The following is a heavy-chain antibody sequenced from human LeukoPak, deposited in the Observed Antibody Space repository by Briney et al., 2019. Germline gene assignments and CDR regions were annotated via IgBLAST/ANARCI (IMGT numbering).Heavy chain of an antibody. V-gene: IGHV3-23*01. CDR3: GKEVERHFDLKY. J-gene: IGHJ4*02. CDR2: ITGSSGST. CDR1: GFTLRNYA. Sequence: GGSLRLSCAASGFTLRNYAMAWVRQAPGKGLEWVSTITGSSGSTFYADSVKGRLTISRDNFKNTLFLQMNSLRAEDTAVYYCGKEVERHFDLKYWGQGTLVTVSS.